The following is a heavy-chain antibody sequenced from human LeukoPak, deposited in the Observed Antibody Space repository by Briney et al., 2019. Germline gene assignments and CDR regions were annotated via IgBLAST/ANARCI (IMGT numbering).Heavy chain of an antibody. D-gene: IGHD3-3*01. J-gene: IGHJ3*01. CDR3: ARPHYTIFGPPMF. CDR2: ISYDGSNK. CDR1: GFTFSSYG. Sequence: PGGSLRLSCAASGFTFSSYGMHWVRQAPGKGLEWVAVISYDGSNKYYADSVKGRFTISRDNSKNTLYLQMNSLRAEDTAVYYCARPHYTIFGPPMFWGQGTMVTVSS. V-gene: IGHV3-30*03.